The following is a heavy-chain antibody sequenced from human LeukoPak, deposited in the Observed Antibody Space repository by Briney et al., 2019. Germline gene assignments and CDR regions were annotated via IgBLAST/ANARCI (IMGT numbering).Heavy chain of an antibody. V-gene: IGHV4-59*01. J-gene: IGHJ6*02. CDR1: GGSISSYY. Sequence: SETLSLTCTVSGGSISSYYWSWIRQPPGKGLEWIGYIYYSGSTNYNPSLKSRVTISVDTSKSQFSLKLSSVTAADTAVYYCARTADGMDVWGQGTTVTVSS. CDR3: ARTADGMDV. CDR2: IYYSGST.